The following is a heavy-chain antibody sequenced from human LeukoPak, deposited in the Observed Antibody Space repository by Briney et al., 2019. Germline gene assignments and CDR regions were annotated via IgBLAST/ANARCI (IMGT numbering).Heavy chain of an antibody. CDR1: GGSISNYY. V-gene: IGHV4-34*01. CDR2: INHSGST. CDR3: ARVRAAAIPYYFDY. Sequence: PSETLSLTCTVSGGSISNYYWSWIRQPPGKGLEWIGEINHSGSTNYNPSLKGRVTISVDTSKNQFSLKLTSVTAADTAAYYCARVRAAAIPYYFDYWGQGTLVTVSS. D-gene: IGHD6-13*01. J-gene: IGHJ4*02.